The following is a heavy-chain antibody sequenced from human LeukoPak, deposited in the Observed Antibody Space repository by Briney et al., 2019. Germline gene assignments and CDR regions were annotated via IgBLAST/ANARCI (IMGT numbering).Heavy chain of an antibody. D-gene: IGHD5-24*01. V-gene: IGHV3-66*01. Sequence: GGSLRLSCAASGFTVSNNYMTWVRQAPGKGLEWVSIIYSGGDTYYADSVKGRFTISRDNSKNTLYLQMNSLRVEDTAVYYCARVGRNGYNYGLDYWGQGTLVTVSS. J-gene: IGHJ4*02. CDR2: IYSGGDT. CDR3: ARVGRNGYNYGLDY. CDR1: GFTVSNNY.